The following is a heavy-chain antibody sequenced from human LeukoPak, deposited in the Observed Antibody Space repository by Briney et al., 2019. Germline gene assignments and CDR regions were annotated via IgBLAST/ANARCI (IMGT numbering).Heavy chain of an antibody. J-gene: IGHJ6*03. CDR2: INWNSGRM. CDR1: GFTFDDYA. D-gene: IGHD6-6*01. Sequence: PGGSLRLSCAAAGFTFDDYAMHWVRQAPGKGLEWVSTINWNSGRMEYADSVKGRFTISRDNAKNSLYLQMNSLRDEDTALYYCAKDGQSRAVSVVTYMDVWGKGTSVTVSS. CDR3: AKDGQSRAVSVVTYMDV. V-gene: IGHV3-9*01.